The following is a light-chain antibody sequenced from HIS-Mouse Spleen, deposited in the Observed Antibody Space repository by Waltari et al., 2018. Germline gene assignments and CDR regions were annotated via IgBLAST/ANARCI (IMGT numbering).Light chain of an antibody. J-gene: IGLJ2*01. CDR3: CSYAGSYTLV. Sequence: QSALTQPRSVAGSPGQSVTISCTGTSSDVGGYNYVSWSQHHPGKAPKLMTYDVSKRPSGVPDRFSGSKSGNTASLTISGLQAEDEADYYCCSYAGSYTLVFGGGTKLTVL. CDR2: DVS. V-gene: IGLV2-11*01. CDR1: SSDVGGYNY.